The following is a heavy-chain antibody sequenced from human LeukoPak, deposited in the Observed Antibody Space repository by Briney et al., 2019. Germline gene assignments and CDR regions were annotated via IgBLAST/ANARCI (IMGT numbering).Heavy chain of an antibody. D-gene: IGHD6-19*01. J-gene: IGHJ4*02. V-gene: IGHV4-34*01. CDR1: GGSFSGYY. CDR3: ARLPDRQWLTPGRYYFDY. CDR2: INHSGST. Sequence: TSETLSLTCAVYGGSFSGYYWSWIRQPPGKGLEWIGEINHSGSTNYNPSLKSRVTISVDTSKNQFSLKLSSVTAADTAVYYCARLPDRQWLTPGRYYFDYWGQGTLVTVSS.